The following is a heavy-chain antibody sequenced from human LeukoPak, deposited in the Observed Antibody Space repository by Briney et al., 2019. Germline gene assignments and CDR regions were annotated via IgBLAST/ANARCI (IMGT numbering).Heavy chain of an antibody. CDR1: GGSISSSSYY. Sequence: KPSETLSLTCTVSGGSISSSSYYWGWIRQPPGKGLQWIGCIYYRGNTYYTPSLKSRVTISVDTSKNQFSLKLSSVTAADTAVYYCASPPLDYGDYSIDYWGHGTLVTVSS. J-gene: IGHJ4*01. V-gene: IGHV4-39*01. CDR3: ASPPLDYGDYSIDY. D-gene: IGHD4-17*01. CDR2: IYYRGNT.